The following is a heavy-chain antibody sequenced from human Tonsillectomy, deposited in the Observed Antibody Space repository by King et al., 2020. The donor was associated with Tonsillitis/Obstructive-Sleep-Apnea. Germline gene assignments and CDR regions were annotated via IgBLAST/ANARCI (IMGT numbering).Heavy chain of an antibody. CDR1: GYTFTSYA. Sequence: QLVQSGAEVKKPGASVKVYCKASGYTFTSYAIHWVRHAPGQRLEWMGWINAGNGNTKYSQKFQDRVTITRDTSASTAYMELSSLRSEDTAVYYCARAGLPRYSYGPEDFDYWGQGTLVTVSS. CDR2: INAGNGNT. CDR3: ARAGLPRYSYGPEDFDY. V-gene: IGHV1-3*01. D-gene: IGHD5-18*01. J-gene: IGHJ4*02.